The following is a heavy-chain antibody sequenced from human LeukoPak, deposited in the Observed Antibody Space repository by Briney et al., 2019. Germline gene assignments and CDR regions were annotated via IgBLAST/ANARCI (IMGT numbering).Heavy chain of an antibody. CDR2: IYYSGST. Sequence: SETLSLTCTVSVGSISSYYWSCIRQPPGKGLEWIGDIYYSGSTNYNPSLKSRVTISVDTSKTQFSLKLSSVTAADTAAYYCARDNSFSPLDYGMDVWGQGTTVTVSS. CDR1: VGSISSYY. D-gene: IGHD3-3*02. CDR3: ARDNSFSPLDYGMDV. J-gene: IGHJ6*02. V-gene: IGHV4-59*01.